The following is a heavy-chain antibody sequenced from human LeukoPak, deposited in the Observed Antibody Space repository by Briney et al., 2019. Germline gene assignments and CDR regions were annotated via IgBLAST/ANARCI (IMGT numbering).Heavy chain of an antibody. CDR2: IYYSGST. CDR3: ARDRWARYCSGGSCYRFPFDY. J-gene: IGHJ4*02. CDR1: GGSISSYY. Sequence: SETLSLTCTVSGGSISSYYWSWIRQPPGKGLEWIGYIYYSGSTNYNPSLKSRVTISVDTSKNQFSLKLSSVTAADTAVYYCARDRWARYCSGGSCYRFPFDYWGQGTLVTVSS. V-gene: IGHV4-59*01. D-gene: IGHD2-15*01.